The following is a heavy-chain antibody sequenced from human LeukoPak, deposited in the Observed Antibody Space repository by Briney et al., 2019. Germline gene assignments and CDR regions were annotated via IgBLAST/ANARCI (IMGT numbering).Heavy chain of an antibody. D-gene: IGHD3-10*01. CDR1: GGSISSYY. Sequence: SETLSLTCTVSGGSISSYYWSWIRQPPGKGLEWIGYIYYSGSTNYNPSLKSRVTISVDTSKNQFFLKLSSVTAADTAVYYCARELSGSGYFDYWGQGTLVTVSS. J-gene: IGHJ4*02. V-gene: IGHV4-59*01. CDR2: IYYSGST. CDR3: ARELSGSGYFDY.